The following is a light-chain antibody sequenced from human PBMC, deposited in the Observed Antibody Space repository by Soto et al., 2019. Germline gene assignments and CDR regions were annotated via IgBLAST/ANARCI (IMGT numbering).Light chain of an antibody. CDR1: KLGDKY. J-gene: IGLJ2*01. CDR2: EDT. Sequence: SYELTQPPSVSVSPGQTASIPCSGDKLGDKYVNWYQQRPGQSPVVLIYEDTKRPSGIPERFSGSNSGNTATLTISGTRAMDEADYYCQTWDSSTAVFGGGTKVTVL. CDR3: QTWDSSTAV. V-gene: IGLV3-1*01.